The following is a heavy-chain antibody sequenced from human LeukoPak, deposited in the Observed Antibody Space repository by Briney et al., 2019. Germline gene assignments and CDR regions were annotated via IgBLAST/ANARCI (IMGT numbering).Heavy chain of an antibody. J-gene: IGHJ4*02. CDR1: GGSFSGYY. D-gene: IGHD3/OR15-3a*01. CDR2: INHSGST. Sequence: SETLSLTCAVYGGSFSGYYWSWIRQPPGKGLEWIGEINHSGSTNYNPSLKSRVTISVDTSKNQFSLKLSSVTATDTAVYYCARVSPWTRDYWGQGTLVTVSS. V-gene: IGHV4-34*01. CDR3: ARVSPWTRDY.